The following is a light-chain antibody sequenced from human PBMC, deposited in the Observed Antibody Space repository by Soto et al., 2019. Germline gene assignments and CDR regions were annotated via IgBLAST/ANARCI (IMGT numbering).Light chain of an antibody. Sequence: IQMTQSPSSVSASVGDSFTITCRASQRVRAWLAWYQQKEGKAPNLLIYGATSLLRGVPRRFSGSGSGTDFTLTISGLLPEDFATYYCQQGNSLRLTFGGGTKVDIK. V-gene: IGKV1D-12*01. J-gene: IGKJ4*01. CDR1: QRVRAW. CDR2: GAT. CDR3: QQGNSLRLT.